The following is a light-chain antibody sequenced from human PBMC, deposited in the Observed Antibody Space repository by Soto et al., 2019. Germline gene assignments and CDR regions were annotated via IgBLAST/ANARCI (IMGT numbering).Light chain of an antibody. Sequence: EIMLSQSPGTLSLSQGERATLSCRASQSVSSSYLAWYQQKPGQAPRLLIYGASSRATGIPDRFSGSGSGTDFTLTISSLEPEDFAIYYCQQRSKWPITFGQGTRLAI. CDR2: GAS. CDR1: QSVSSSY. J-gene: IGKJ5*01. V-gene: IGKV3D-20*02. CDR3: QQRSKWPIT.